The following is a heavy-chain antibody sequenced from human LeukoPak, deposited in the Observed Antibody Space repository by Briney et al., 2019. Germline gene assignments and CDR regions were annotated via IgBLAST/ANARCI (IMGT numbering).Heavy chain of an antibody. CDR1: GYTFTGYY. Sequence: SCKASGYTFTGYYMHWVRQAPGKGLEWVAVISYDGSNKYYADSVKGRFTISRDNSKNTLYLQMNSLRAEDTAVYYCARDPESSSFFDYWGQGTLVTVSS. CDR3: ARDPESSSFFDY. D-gene: IGHD6-6*01. J-gene: IGHJ4*02. V-gene: IGHV3-30-3*01. CDR2: ISYDGSNK.